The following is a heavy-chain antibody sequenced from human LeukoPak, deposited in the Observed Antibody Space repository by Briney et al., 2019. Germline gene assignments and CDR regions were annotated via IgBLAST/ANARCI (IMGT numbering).Heavy chain of an antibody. CDR3: ARDPLTGSYGVYWLDP. V-gene: IGHV3-30*02. J-gene: IGHJ5*02. CDR2: IRYDGSDK. CDR1: GFTFSSYG. D-gene: IGHD1-26*01. Sequence: GGSLRLSCAASGFTFSSYGVHWVRQAPVKGLEWVAFIRYDGSDKYFADIVKGRFTISRDNSKNTVYLQMNSLRVEDTAIYYCARDPLTGSYGVYWLDPWGQGTLVTVSS.